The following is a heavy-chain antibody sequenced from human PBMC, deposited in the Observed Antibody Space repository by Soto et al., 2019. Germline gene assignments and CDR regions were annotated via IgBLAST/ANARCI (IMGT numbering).Heavy chain of an antibody. Sequence: PGGSLRLSCAASGFTFSSYSMNWVRQAPGEGLEWVSSISSSSSYIYYADSVKGRFTISRDNAKNSLYLQMDSLRAEDTAVYYCARGAYYNGYYYYGMDVWGQGTTVTVSS. J-gene: IGHJ6*02. D-gene: IGHD3-3*01. CDR1: GFTFSSYS. CDR3: ARGAYYNGYYYYGMDV. CDR2: ISSSSSYI. V-gene: IGHV3-21*01.